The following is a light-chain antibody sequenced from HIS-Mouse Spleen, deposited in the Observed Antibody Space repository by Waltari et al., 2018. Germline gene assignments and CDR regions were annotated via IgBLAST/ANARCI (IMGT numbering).Light chain of an antibody. CDR1: QGISSA. J-gene: IGKJ5*01. Sequence: AIQLTQSPSSLSASAGDSVPITCRASQGISSALAWYQQKPGKAPKLLIYDASSLESGVPSRFSGSGSGTDFTLTISSLQPEDFATYYCQQFNSYPITFGQGTRLEIK. V-gene: IGKV1-13*02. CDR2: DAS. CDR3: QQFNSYPIT.